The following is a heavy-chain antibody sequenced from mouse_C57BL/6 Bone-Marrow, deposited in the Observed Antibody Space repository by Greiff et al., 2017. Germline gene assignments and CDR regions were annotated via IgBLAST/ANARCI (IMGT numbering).Heavy chain of an antibody. CDR3: TPIYYYGSSSFDY. CDR1: GFNINDYY. CDR2: IDPEDGDT. Sequence: EVQLQQSGAELVRPGASVKLSCTASGFNINDYYMHWVKQRPEQGLEWIGRIDPEDGDTEYAPKFQGKATMTADTSSNTAYLQLSSLTSEDTAVYYCTPIYYYGSSSFDYWGQGTTLTVSS. V-gene: IGHV14-1*01. D-gene: IGHD1-1*01. J-gene: IGHJ2*01.